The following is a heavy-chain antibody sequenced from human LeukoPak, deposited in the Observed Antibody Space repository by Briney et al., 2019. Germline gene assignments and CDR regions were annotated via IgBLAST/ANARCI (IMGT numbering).Heavy chain of an antibody. V-gene: IGHV3-33*06. D-gene: IGHD6-19*01. CDR3: AKDRREQWLVYNWFDP. Sequence: GGSLRLSCAASGFTFSSYGMHWVRQAPGKGLEWVAVIWYDGSNKYYADSVKGRFTISRDNSKNTLYLQMDSLRAEDTAVYYCAKDRREQWLVYNWFDPWGQGTLVTVSS. CDR1: GFTFSSYG. J-gene: IGHJ5*02. CDR2: IWYDGSNK.